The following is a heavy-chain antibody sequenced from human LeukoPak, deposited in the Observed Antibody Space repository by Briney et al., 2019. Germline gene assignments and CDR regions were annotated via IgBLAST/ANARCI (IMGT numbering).Heavy chain of an antibody. CDR2: ISGSGGST. V-gene: IGHV3-23*01. Sequence: GGSLRLSCAASGFTFSSYAMSWVRQAPGKELEWVSAISGSGGSTYYADSVKGRFTISRDNSKNTLYLQMNSLRAEDTAVYYCAKDTYSSSWYHYYYMDVWGKGTTVTVSS. CDR1: GFTFSSYA. D-gene: IGHD6-13*01. J-gene: IGHJ6*03. CDR3: AKDTYSSSWYHYYYMDV.